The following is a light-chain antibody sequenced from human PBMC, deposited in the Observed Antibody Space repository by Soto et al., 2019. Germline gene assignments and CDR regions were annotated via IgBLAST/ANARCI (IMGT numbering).Light chain of an antibody. CDR3: MQTTQFPQT. Sequence: DIVMTQTPLPSPVTLGQPASISCRSSQSLVHSNGKTYLSWLQHRPGQPPRLLIYQISNRFSGVPDRFSGSGAGTDFTLKISRVEADDVGVYYCMQTTQFPQTFDQGTKLEI. CDR1: QSLVHSNGKTY. V-gene: IGKV2-24*01. CDR2: QIS. J-gene: IGKJ2*01.